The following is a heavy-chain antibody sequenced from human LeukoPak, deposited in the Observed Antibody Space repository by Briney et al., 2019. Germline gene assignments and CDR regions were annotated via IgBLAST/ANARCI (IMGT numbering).Heavy chain of an antibody. CDR2: MYHSGST. CDR3: ARAPRQSSWYDS. CDR1: GGSISGYY. V-gene: IGHV4-59*08. J-gene: IGHJ5*01. D-gene: IGHD6-13*01. Sequence: SETLSLTCTVSGGSISGYYWSWIRQPPGRGLEWIGTMYHSGSTYYTPSLQSRVTISIDTSTNEVSLRLTSVTATDTAVYFCARAPRQSSWYDSWGQGTLVTVSS.